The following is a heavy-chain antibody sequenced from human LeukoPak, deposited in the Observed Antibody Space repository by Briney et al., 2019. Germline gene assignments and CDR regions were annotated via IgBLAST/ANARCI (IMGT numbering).Heavy chain of an antibody. CDR3: ARSYDSSGYLGMDV. Sequence: ASVKVSCKASGYTFTSYYLYWVRQAPGQGLEWMGGIIPIFGTANYAQKFQGRVTITADKSTSTAYMELSSLRSEDTAVYYCARSYDSSGYLGMDVWGKGTTVTVSS. J-gene: IGHJ6*03. V-gene: IGHV1-69*06. CDR1: GYTFTSYY. D-gene: IGHD3-22*01. CDR2: IIPIFGTA.